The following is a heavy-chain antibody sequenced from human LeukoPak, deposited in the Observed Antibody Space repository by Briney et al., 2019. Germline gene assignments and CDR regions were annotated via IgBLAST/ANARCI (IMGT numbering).Heavy chain of an antibody. D-gene: IGHD3-3*01. CDR3: ARVRAPTLYTIGYYFDY. V-gene: IGHV3-30-3*01. Sequence: GGSLRLSCAASGFTFSSYAMHWTRQAPGKGLEWVAVISYDGSNKYYADSVKGRFTISRDNSKNTLYLQMNSLRAEDTAVYYCARVRAPTLYTIGYYFDYWGQGTLVTVSS. CDR2: ISYDGSNK. CDR1: GFTFSSYA. J-gene: IGHJ4*02.